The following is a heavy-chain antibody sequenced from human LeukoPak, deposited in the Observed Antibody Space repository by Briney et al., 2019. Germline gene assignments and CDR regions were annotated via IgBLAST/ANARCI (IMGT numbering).Heavy chain of an antibody. D-gene: IGHD1/OR15-1a*01. J-gene: IGHJ6*03. CDR2: IYHSGST. V-gene: IGHV4-38-2*02. Sequence: SETLSLTCTVSGYSISSGYYWGWIRQPPGKGLEWIGSIYHSGSTYYNPSLKGRVTISVDTSKNQFSLKLSSVTAADTAVYYCARGEQYMDVWGKGTTVTVSS. CDR3: ARGEQYMDV. CDR1: GYSISSGYY.